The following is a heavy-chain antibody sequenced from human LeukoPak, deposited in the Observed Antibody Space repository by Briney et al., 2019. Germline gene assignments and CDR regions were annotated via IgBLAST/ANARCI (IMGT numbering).Heavy chain of an antibody. CDR1: GFTFTSYA. D-gene: IGHD6-19*01. J-gene: IGHJ4*02. CDR2: ISGSGIST. CDR3: AKRPRAVAEAYFDY. V-gene: IGHV3-23*01. Sequence: GGSLRLSCAASGFTFTSYAMSWVRQAPGKGLEWVSAISGSGISTYYADSVKGRFTISRDSSKNTLYLQMNSLRAEDTAVYYCAKRPRAVAEAYFDYWGQGTLVTVSS.